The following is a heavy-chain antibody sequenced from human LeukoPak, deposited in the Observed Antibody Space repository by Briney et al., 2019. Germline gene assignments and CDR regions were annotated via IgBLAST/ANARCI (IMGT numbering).Heavy chain of an antibody. V-gene: IGHV3-23*01. CDR1: GLTFSSYA. D-gene: IGHD4-17*01. CDR3: AIMTTVTTFDY. Sequence: GGSLRLSCAASGLTFSSYAMSWVRQPPGKGLEWVSAISGSGGSTYYADSVKGRFTISRDNSKNTLYLQMNSLRAEDTAVYSCAIMTTVTTFDYWGQGTLVTVSS. CDR2: ISGSGGST. J-gene: IGHJ4*02.